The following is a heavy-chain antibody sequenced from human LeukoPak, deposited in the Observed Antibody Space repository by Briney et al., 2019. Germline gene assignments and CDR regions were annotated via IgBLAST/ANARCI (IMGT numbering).Heavy chain of an antibody. CDR2: ISSSSSTI. V-gene: IGHV3-48*04. CDR3: ARGTGPRWERGYYFDC. Sequence: PGGSLRLSCTASGFTFGDYAMSWVRQAPGKGLEWVSYISSSSSTIYYADSVKGRFTISRDNAKNSLYLQMNSLRAEDTAVCYCARGTGPRWERGYYFDCWGQGTLVTVSS. D-gene: IGHD4-23*01. CDR1: GFTFGDYA. J-gene: IGHJ4*02.